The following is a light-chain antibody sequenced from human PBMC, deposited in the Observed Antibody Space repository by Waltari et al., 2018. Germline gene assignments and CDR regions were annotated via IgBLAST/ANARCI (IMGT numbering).Light chain of an antibody. CDR3: HACDSSTVV. Sequence: SWDEWKPGQSPVLGLAQDSQGPSAMPERVSGSSSCNKATLTISGTKAMDEADYYCHACDSSTVVFGGGTNLTVV. V-gene: IGLV3-1*01. J-gene: IGLJ2*01. CDR2: QDS.